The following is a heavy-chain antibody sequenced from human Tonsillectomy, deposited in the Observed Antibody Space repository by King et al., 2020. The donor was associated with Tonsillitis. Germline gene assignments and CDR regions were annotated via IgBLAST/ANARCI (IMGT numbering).Heavy chain of an antibody. D-gene: IGHD3-16*01. CDR1: GDFISTGYY. V-gene: IGHV4-38-2*02. CDR3: ARDLRSPHYYDASDAFDI. Sequence: QLQESGPGLVKPSETLSLTCTVSGDFISTGYYWGWIRQSSGKGLQWIGSVYHTGNTYDNPSLKSRAFVSVDTSKNQFSLTLSSVTAADTAVYYCARDLRSPHYYDASDAFDIWGQGTMVTVSS. J-gene: IGHJ3*02. CDR2: VYHTGNT.